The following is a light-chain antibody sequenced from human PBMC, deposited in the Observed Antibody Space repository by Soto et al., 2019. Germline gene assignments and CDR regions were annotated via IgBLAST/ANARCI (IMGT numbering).Light chain of an antibody. CDR1: QSVSNNY. CDR3: QQYNNWPPLMYT. J-gene: IGKJ2*01. Sequence: EIVLTHSPGTLSLSPGEIATLSCWASQSVSNNYLAWYQQKPVQAPRLLIYGASNRATGIPDRFSGSGSGTDFTPTISRLEPEDFAIYYCQQYNNWPPLMYTFGHGTKVDIK. CDR2: GAS. V-gene: IGKV3-20*01.